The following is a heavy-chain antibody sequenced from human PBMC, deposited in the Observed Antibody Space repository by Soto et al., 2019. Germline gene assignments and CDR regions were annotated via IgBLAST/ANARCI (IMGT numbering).Heavy chain of an antibody. D-gene: IGHD3-10*01. J-gene: IGHJ6*02. CDR1: GYTFIRNG. CDR2: ISAYNGNT. Sequence: QVQLVQSGAEVKKPGASVKVSCKASGYTFIRNGISWVRQAPGQGLEWMGWISAYNGNTEYAQKFQGRVTMTTDTSSSTAYMDLRYLRSDDSAVYYCARDSATLVPGVWGQGTTVTVSS. CDR3: ARDSATLVPGV. V-gene: IGHV1-18*01.